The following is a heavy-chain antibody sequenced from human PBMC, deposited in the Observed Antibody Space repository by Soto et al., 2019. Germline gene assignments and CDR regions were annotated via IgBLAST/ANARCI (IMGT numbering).Heavy chain of an antibody. Sequence: VQLQQPSPGLVKPSQALSLTCDISGDRVSSNSAGWNWIRQTPSRVLEWLGRTYYKSKWYYTYAASVKSRMTVSPYTSKNQFSLQLTSVTPEDTAVYYCARGSWDDVSGHYYRVVWEEGITVTVSS. CDR1: GDRVSSNSAG. J-gene: IGHJ6*03. CDR3: ARGSWDDVSGHYYRVV. D-gene: IGHD1-1*01. V-gene: IGHV6-1*01. CDR2: TYYKSKWYY.